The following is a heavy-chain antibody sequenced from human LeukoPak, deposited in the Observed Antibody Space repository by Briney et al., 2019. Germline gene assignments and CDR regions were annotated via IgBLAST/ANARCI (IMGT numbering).Heavy chain of an antibody. CDR2: ISAYNGNT. Sequence: ASVKVSCKASGYTFTSYGISWVRQAPGQGLEWMGWISAYNGNTNYAQKLQGRVTMTTDTSTSTAYMELRSLRSDDTAVYYCARDWTYYYDSSGYYYKGCWSDPWGQGTLVTVSS. CDR3: ARDWTYYYDSSGYYYKGCWSDP. J-gene: IGHJ5*02. V-gene: IGHV1-18*01. CDR1: GYTFTSYG. D-gene: IGHD3-22*01.